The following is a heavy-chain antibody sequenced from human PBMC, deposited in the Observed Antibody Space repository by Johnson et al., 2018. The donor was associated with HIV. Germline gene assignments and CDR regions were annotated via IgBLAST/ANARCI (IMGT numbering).Heavy chain of an antibody. CDR3: AKDDQNYYGSGSYYDAFDI. Sequence: QMQLVESGGGVVQPGRSLRLSCAASGFTFSDHAMHWVRQAPGKGLEWVAVISYDGSNKYYADSVKGRFTISRDNSKNTLYLQMNSLRAEDTAVYYCAKDDQNYYGSGSYYDAFDIWGQGTMVTVSS. CDR1: GFTFSDHA. V-gene: IGHV3-30*04. D-gene: IGHD3-10*01. CDR2: ISYDGSNK. J-gene: IGHJ3*02.